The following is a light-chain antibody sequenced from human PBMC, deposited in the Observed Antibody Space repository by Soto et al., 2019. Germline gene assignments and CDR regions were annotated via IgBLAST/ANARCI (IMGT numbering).Light chain of an antibody. Sequence: QSVLTQPPSASGTPGQRVTISCSGSSSNIGSNTVNWYQQLPGTAPKLLIYNTNQRPSGVPDRFSGSKSGTSASLAISGLQSADEADYYCAAWDDSLNGLVFGTGTKVTVL. J-gene: IGLJ1*01. CDR1: SSNIGSNT. CDR3: AAWDDSLNGLV. V-gene: IGLV1-44*01. CDR2: NTN.